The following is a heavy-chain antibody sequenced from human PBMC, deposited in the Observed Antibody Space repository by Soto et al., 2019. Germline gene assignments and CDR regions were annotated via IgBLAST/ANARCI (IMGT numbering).Heavy chain of an antibody. V-gene: IGHV3-9*01. Sequence: GGSLRLSCGASGFTFDDYAMHWFRQAPWKGLEWVSGISWNSGNIGYADSVKGRFTISRDNAKDSLYLQMNSLRAEDTALYYCAQERMSGGRRFYFDSWGQGTLVTVSS. CDR1: GFTFDDYA. D-gene: IGHD2-15*01. CDR2: ISWNSGNI. CDR3: AQERMSGGRRFYFDS. J-gene: IGHJ4*02.